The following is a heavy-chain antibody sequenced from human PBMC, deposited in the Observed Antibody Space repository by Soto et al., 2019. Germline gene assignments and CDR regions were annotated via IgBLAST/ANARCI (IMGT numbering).Heavy chain of an antibody. V-gene: IGHV4-30-4*02. D-gene: IGHD3-16*01. J-gene: IGHJ6*02. CDR1: GGKSGSGNKY. CDR2: IFSSGTT. CDR3: ARVPSPFDFYYAMDV. Sequence: LCLRCSVAGGKSGSGNKYLSWKRQAPGKGLEWIGYIFSSGTTYYNPSLKSRLTMSLDTSQNQFSLKLNSVTAADTAVYFCARVPSPFDFYYAMDVWGQGTTVTVSS.